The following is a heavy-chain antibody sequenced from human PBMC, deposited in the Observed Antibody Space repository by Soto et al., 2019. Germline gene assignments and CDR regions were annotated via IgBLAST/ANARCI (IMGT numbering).Heavy chain of an antibody. J-gene: IGHJ3*02. D-gene: IGHD6-13*01. CDR3: ARGLAADVPRHAFDI. Sequence: SETLSLTCTVSGGSISSYYWSWIRQPPGKRLEWIGYIYYGGSTNYDPSLKSRVTISVDTSKNQFSLNLSSVTAADTAVYYCARGLAADVPRHAFDIWGQGTMVTVS. CDR1: GGSISSYY. CDR2: IYYGGST. V-gene: IGHV4-59*01.